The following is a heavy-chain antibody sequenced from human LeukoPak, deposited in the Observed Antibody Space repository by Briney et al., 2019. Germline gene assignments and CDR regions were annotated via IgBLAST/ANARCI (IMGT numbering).Heavy chain of an antibody. D-gene: IGHD2-2*01. CDR3: ARANFLYCSSTTCLFDY. CDR2: INPNSGDT. V-gene: IGHV1-2*02. Sequence: ASVKVSCKASGYTFTDYYMHWVRQAPGQGFEWMGWINPNSGDTNYAQKFQGRVTMTRDTSISTAHMELSRLRSDDTAMYYSARANFLYCSSTTCLFDYWGQGTLVIVSS. J-gene: IGHJ4*02. CDR1: GYTFTDYY.